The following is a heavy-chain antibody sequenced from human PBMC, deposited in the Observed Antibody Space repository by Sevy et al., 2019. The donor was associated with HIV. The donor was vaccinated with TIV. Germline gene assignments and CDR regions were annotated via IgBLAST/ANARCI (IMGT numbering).Heavy chain of an antibody. Sequence: GGSLRLSCAASGVIFDDYGMSWVRQAPGKGLEWVSGINWNGGSTGYADSVKGRFTISRDNAKNSLYLQMNSLRAEDTALYYCARHGYGYGYHALLDYYYGMDVWGQGTTVIVSS. CDR3: ARHGYGYGYHALLDYYYGMDV. V-gene: IGHV3-20*04. D-gene: IGHD5-18*01. CDR1: GVIFDDYG. J-gene: IGHJ6*02. CDR2: INWNGGST.